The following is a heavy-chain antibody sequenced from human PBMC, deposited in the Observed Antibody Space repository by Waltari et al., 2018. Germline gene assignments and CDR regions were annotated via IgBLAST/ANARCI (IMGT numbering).Heavy chain of an antibody. J-gene: IGHJ6*02. Sequence: QVQLVQSGAEVKKPGSSVKVSCKASGGTFSSYAISWVRQAPGQGLEWMGGIIPIFVTANYAQKFQGRVTITADESTSTAYMELSSLRSEDTAVYYCARAWNDEGLDYYYGMDVWGQGTTVTVSS. V-gene: IGHV1-69*12. CDR3: ARAWNDEGLDYYYGMDV. CDR2: IIPIFVTA. CDR1: GGTFSSYA. D-gene: IGHD1-1*01.